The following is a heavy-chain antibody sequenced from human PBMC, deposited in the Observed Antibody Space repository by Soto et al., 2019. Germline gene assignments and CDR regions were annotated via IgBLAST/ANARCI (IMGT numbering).Heavy chain of an antibody. CDR2: IYRDDDK. V-gene: IGHV2-5*02. J-gene: IGHJ4*02. CDR3: AHTVARGAYWETFNY. Sequence: QITLKESGPTLVKPTQTLTLTCTVSGFSVTTNGVGVGWFRQPPGKALEWLALIYRDDDKRYRPSLKSRVTIXXDXTXTQVVLTMTNMDPVDTATYYCAHTVARGAYWETFNYWGQGTLVTVSS. D-gene: IGHD1-26*01. CDR1: GFSVTTNGVG.